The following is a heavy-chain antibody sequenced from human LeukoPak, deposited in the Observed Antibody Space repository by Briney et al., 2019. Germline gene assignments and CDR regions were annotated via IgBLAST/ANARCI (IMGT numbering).Heavy chain of an antibody. CDR1: GGSISSSSYY. V-gene: IGHV4-39*07. D-gene: IGHD5-12*01. CDR2: IYYSGST. J-gene: IGHJ6*02. CDR3: ARLRASHYYGMDV. Sequence: SETLSLTCTVSGGSISSSSYYWGWIRQPPGKGLEWIGSIYYSGSTYYNPSLKSRVTISVDTSKNQFSLKLSSVTAADTAVYYCARLRASHYYGMDVWGQGTTVTVSS.